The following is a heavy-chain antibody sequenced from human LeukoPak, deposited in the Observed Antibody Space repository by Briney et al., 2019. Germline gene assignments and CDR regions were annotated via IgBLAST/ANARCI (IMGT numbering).Heavy chain of an antibody. CDR3: AKDTYSSGWGSRGGSLFDY. CDR2: IWYDGSDK. V-gene: IGHV3-33*06. D-gene: IGHD6-19*01. CDR1: GFSFSRYG. Sequence: PGRSLRLSCAASGFSFSRYGMHWVRQAPGKGPEWVALIWYDGSDKHYADSVKGRFTISRDNSKNTLYLQMNSLRAEDTAVYYCAKDTYSSGWGSRGGSLFDYWGQGTLVTVSS. J-gene: IGHJ4*02.